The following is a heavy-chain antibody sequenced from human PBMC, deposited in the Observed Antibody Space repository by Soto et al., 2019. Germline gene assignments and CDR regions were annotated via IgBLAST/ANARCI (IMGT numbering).Heavy chain of an antibody. CDR3: ARHESGYVDTAMVSLDY. J-gene: IGHJ4*02. V-gene: IGHV4-39*01. D-gene: IGHD5-18*01. CDR2: IYYSGST. Sequence: SETLSLTCTVSGGSISSSSYYWGWIRQPPGKGLEWIGSIYYSGSTYYNPSLKSRVTISVDTSKNQFSLKLSSVTAADTAVHYCARHESGYVDTAMVSLDYWGQGTLVTVSS. CDR1: GGSISSSSYY.